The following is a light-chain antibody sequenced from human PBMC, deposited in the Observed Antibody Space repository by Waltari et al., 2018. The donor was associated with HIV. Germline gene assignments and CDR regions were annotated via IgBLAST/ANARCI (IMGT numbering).Light chain of an antibody. V-gene: IGLV1-40*01. CDR1: SSNIGAGYN. J-gene: IGLJ3*02. CDR2: GNS. Sequence: QSVLTQPPSVSGAPGQRVTISCTGSSSNIGAGYNVPSYQQVPGTAPKLLIYGNSNRPSGVPDLFSGSKSGTSASLAITGLQAEDEADYYCQSYDRSLSGWVFGGGTKLTVL. CDR3: QSYDRSLSGWV.